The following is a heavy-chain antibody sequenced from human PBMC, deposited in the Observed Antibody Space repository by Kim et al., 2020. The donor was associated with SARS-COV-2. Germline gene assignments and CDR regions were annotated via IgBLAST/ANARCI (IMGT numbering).Heavy chain of an antibody. J-gene: IGHJ5*01. CDR2: NYHSGTT. D-gene: IGHD6-19*01. CDR1: DFSVASGYY. Sequence: SETLSLTCTVSDFSVASGYYWAWIRQPPGEGLEWIGSNYHSGTTYYTPSLKSLLIMAVDTSKNHFSLKRTAVTAADTAIYYGARAKSTGWLEKFGAFDS. CDR3: ARAKSTGWLEKFGAFDS. V-gene: IGHV4-38-2*02.